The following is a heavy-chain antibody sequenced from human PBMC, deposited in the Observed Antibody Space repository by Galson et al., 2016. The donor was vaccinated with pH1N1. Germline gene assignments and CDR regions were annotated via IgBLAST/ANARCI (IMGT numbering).Heavy chain of an antibody. J-gene: IGHJ4*02. CDR1: GYSFTSSG. Sequence: SVKVSCKASGYSFTSSGIHWVRQAPGQRLEWMGWINAGEGYTNYSQTFQGRVTITRDTSASTAYMELRSPRSEDTAVYYCARGWGVKNPALLPFDSWGQGTLAVVSS. CDR3: ARGWGVKNPALLPFDS. V-gene: IGHV1-3*01. D-gene: IGHD3-16*01. CDR2: INAGEGYT.